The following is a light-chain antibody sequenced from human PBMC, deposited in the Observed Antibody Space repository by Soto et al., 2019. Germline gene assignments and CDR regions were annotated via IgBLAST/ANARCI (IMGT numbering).Light chain of an antibody. CDR2: EGS. CDR1: SSDVGSYNL. J-gene: IGLJ1*01. CDR3: CSYAGSSTYV. V-gene: IGLV2-23*01. Sequence: SALTQPASVSWSPGQSITISCTVTSSDVGSYNLVSWYQQHPCKAPKLMIYEGSKRPSGVSNRFSGSKSGNTASLTISGLQAEDEADYYCCSYAGSSTYVFGTGTKVTVL.